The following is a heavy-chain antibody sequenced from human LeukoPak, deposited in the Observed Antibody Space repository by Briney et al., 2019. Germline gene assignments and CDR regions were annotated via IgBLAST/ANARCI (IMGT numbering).Heavy chain of an antibody. D-gene: IGHD5-18*01. J-gene: IGHJ4*02. CDR3: AKSYSYGYFGFDY. Sequence: GASVKVSCKASGGTLSSYAITWVRQAPGQGLEWMGRIIPIFGTANYAQKFQGRVTITTDESTSTAYMELSSLRSEDTAVYYCAKSYSYGYFGFDYWGQGTLVTVSS. CDR2: IIPIFGTA. V-gene: IGHV1-69*05. CDR1: GGTLSSYA.